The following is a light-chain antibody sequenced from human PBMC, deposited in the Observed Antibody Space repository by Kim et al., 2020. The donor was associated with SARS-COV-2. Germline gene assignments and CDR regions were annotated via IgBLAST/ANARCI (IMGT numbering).Light chain of an antibody. CDR3: LSYSRSSAIV. V-gene: IGLV2-14*01. J-gene: IGLJ2*01. CDR1: SSDIGAYKF. Sequence: QSALTQPASVSGSPGQSTTISCTGTSSDIGAYKFVSWYQQQPGKVPKLIIYDVSDRPSGVSDRFSGSKSGNTASLTISGLQAEDEAYYYCLSYSRSSAIVFGGGTQLTVL. CDR2: DVS.